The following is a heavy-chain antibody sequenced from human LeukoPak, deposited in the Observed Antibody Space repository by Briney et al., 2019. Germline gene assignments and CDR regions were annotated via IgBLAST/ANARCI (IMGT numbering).Heavy chain of an antibody. CDR3: AREGGYCSSTSCYIRWFDP. CDR1: GGSISSYY. V-gene: IGHV4-59*01. D-gene: IGHD2-2*02. CDR2: IYYSGST. Sequence: MTSETLSLTCTVSGGSISSYYWSWIRQPPGKGLEWIGYIYYSGSTNYNPSLKSRVTISVDTSKNQFSLKLSSVTAADTAVYYCAREGGYCSSTSCYIRWFDPWGQGTLVTVSS. J-gene: IGHJ5*02.